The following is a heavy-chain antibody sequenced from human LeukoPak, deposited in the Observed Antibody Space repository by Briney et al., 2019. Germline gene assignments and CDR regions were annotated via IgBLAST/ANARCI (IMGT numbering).Heavy chain of an antibody. CDR2: INSEGSRT. CDR3: ARAGFGEFNWFDP. J-gene: IGHJ5*02. V-gene: IGHV3-74*01. Sequence: PGGSLRLSCAASGFTFSTYWMYWVRQAPGKGLVWVSRINSEGSRTSYADSVKGRFTISRDNAKNSLYLQMNSLRAEDTAVYYCARAGFGEFNWFDPWGQGTLVTVSS. D-gene: IGHD3-10*01. CDR1: GFTFSTYW.